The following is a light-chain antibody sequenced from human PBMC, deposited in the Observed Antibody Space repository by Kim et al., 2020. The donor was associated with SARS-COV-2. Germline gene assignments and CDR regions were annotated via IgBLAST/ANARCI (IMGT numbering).Light chain of an antibody. CDR2: RNN. CDR1: SDNVGYQG. Sequence: QTATVTCLGSSDNVGYQGAAWLQQHQGHPPKLLSYRNNNRPSGISERFSASRSGNTASLTISGLQPEDAADYYCSAWDRSVNAWVFGGGTQLTVL. J-gene: IGLJ3*02. CDR3: SAWDRSVNAWV. V-gene: IGLV10-54*01.